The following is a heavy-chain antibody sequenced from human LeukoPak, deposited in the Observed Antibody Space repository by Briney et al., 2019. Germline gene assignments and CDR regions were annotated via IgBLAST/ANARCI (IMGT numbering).Heavy chain of an antibody. J-gene: IGHJ6*03. CDR3: ARDADFWSGTGPYYYYYYMDV. V-gene: IGHV3-30*02. Sequence: GGSLRLSCAASGFTFSSYGMHWVRQAPGKGLEWVAFIRYDGSNKYYADSVKGRFTISRDNSKNTLYLQMNSLRAEDTAVYYCARDADFWSGTGPYYYYYYMDVWGKGTTVTVSS. D-gene: IGHD3-3*01. CDR2: IRYDGSNK. CDR1: GFTFSSYG.